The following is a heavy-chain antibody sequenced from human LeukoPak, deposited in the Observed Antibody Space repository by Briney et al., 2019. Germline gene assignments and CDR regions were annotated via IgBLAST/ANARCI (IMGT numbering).Heavy chain of an antibody. CDR2: ITSSSTSM. Sequence: GGSLRLSCAASGFTFSSYGMHWVRQAPGKGLEWVSSITSSSTSMYYADSVKGRFTISRDNAKNSLYLQMISLRAEDTAVYYCARTYYDILTGYNPYFDYWGQGTLVTVSS. D-gene: IGHD3-9*01. CDR3: ARTYYDILTGYNPYFDY. CDR1: GFTFSSYG. J-gene: IGHJ4*02. V-gene: IGHV3-21*01.